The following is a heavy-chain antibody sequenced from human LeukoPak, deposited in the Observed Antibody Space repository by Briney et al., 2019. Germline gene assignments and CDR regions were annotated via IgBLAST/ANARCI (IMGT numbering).Heavy chain of an antibody. CDR1: GGSISSYY. D-gene: IGHD3-3*01. CDR3: ARTSGDTIFGDIDY. V-gene: IGHV4-59*01. Sequence: SETLSLTCTVSGGSISSYYWSWIRQPPGKGLEWIGYIYYSGSTNYNPSLKSRVTIPVDTSENQFSLKLSSVTAADAAVYYCARTSGDTIFGDIDYWGQGTLVTVSS. CDR2: IYYSGST. J-gene: IGHJ4*02.